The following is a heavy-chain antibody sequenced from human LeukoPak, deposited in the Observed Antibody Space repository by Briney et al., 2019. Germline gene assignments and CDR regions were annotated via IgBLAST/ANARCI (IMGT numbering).Heavy chain of an antibody. J-gene: IGHJ4*02. CDR1: GGSMSPYH. CDR3: ARHYSVVVPHGGYFDY. Sequence: PSETLSLTCTVSGGSMSPYHWGWIRQPPGKGLEWTGYIYYSGSTNYNPSLKSRVTISVDTSKNQFSLKLSSVTAADTAVYYCARHYSVVVPHGGYFDYWGQGTLVTVSS. V-gene: IGHV4-59*08. CDR2: IYYSGST. D-gene: IGHD3-22*01.